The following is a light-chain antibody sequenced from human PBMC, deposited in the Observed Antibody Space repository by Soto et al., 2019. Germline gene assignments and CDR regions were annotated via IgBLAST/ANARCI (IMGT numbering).Light chain of an antibody. Sequence: QSVLTQPPSASGTPGQRVTISCSGSSSNIGSNTVSWYQRFPGTAPKLLIFSNNQRPSGVPARFSGSKSGTSASLAISGLQSGDEGDYYCAAWDDSLNGFYVFGTGTKVTVL. CDR2: SNN. J-gene: IGLJ1*01. V-gene: IGLV1-44*01. CDR3: AAWDDSLNGFYV. CDR1: SSNIGSNT.